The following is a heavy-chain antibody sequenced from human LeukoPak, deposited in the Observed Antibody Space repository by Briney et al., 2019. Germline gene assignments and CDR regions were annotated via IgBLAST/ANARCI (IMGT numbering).Heavy chain of an antibody. Sequence: GASVKVSCKASGYTFSGYYMHWVRQAPGQGLEWMGWINPNSGGTNYAQKFPGRVTMTRDTSISTAYMELSRLRSDDAAVYYCARGVAQISMIVVVFDYWGQGTLVTVSS. J-gene: IGHJ4*02. D-gene: IGHD3-22*01. CDR3: ARGVAQISMIVVVFDY. CDR1: GYTFSGYY. CDR2: INPNSGGT. V-gene: IGHV1-2*02.